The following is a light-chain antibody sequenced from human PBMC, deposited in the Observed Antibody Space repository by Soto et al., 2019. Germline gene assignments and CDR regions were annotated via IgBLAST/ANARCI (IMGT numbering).Light chain of an antibody. CDR3: CSYASSSTVV. CDR1: SSDVGSYSL. Sequence: QSALTQPASVSGSPGQSITISCTGTSSDVGSYSLVSWYQQHPGKAPKLMIYEGSKRPSGVSNRFSGSKSGNTASLTISGLKVEDGADYYCCSYASSSTVVFGGGTKVTAL. CDR2: EGS. V-gene: IGLV2-23*01. J-gene: IGLJ2*01.